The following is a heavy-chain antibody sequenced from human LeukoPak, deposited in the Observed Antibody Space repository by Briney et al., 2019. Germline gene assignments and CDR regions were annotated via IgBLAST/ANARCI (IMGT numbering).Heavy chain of an antibody. D-gene: IGHD3-22*01. V-gene: IGHV3-74*01. CDR2: INSDRSST. J-gene: IGHJ5*02. Sequence: GGSLRLSCAASGFTFSSYWMHWVRQAPGKGLVWVSRINSDRSSTSYADSVKGRFTISRDNAKNTLYLQMNSLRAEDTAVYYCARGYYDSSGYFKVGYNWSDPWGQGTLVTVSS. CDR1: GFTFSSYW. CDR3: ARGYYDSSGYFKVGYNWSDP.